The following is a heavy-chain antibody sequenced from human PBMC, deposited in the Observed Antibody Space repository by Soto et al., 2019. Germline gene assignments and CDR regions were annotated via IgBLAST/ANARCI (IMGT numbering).Heavy chain of an antibody. J-gene: IGHJ4*02. V-gene: IGHV3-53*01. CDR2: IYSGGDT. Sequence: SWISKIPGKGLEWVSVIYSGGDTYYADSVKGRFTISRDNSKNTVHLQVNSLRAEDTAVYYCARGRFDSDGYYFDYWGQGTLVTVSS. D-gene: IGHD2-2*03. CDR3: ARGRFDSDGYYFDY.